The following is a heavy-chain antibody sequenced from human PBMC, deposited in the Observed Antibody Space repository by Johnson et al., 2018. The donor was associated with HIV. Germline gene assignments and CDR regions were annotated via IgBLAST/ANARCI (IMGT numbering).Heavy chain of an antibody. CDR2: IWYDGSNK. V-gene: IGHV3-33*06. J-gene: IGHJ3*02. Sequence: VQLVESGGGLVQPGGSLRLSCAASGFTFDDYTMHWVRQAPGKGLEWVAVIWYDGSNKYYADSVKGRFTISRDNSKNTLYLQMNSLRAEDTAVYYCAKQWGVRANGDQENDAFDIWGQGTMVTVSS. D-gene: IGHD4-17*01. CDR1: GFTFDDYT. CDR3: AKQWGVRANGDQENDAFDI.